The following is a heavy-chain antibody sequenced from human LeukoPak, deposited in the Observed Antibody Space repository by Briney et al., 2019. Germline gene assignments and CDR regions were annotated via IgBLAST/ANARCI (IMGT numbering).Heavy chain of an antibody. D-gene: IGHD3-9*01. V-gene: IGHV1-24*01. CDR3: ATMTPPSLYDILTGYYPRGHFDY. CDR2: FDPEDGET. J-gene: IGHJ4*02. Sequence: ASVKVSCKVSGYTLTELSMHWVRQAPGKGLEWMGGFDPEDGETIYARKFQGRVTMTEDTSTDTAYMELSSLRSEDTAVYYCATMTPPSLYDILTGYYPRGHFDYWGQGTLVTVSS. CDR1: GYTLTELS.